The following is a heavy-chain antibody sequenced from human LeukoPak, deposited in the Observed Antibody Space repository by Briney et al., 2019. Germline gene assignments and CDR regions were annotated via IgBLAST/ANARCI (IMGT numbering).Heavy chain of an antibody. Sequence: ASVKVSCKASGYTFSGYYIHWVRLAPGLGLEWMGWITPNSGGTNYAQRFQGRVTMTRDTFINTAYLELSRLRSGDTGVYYCARVGLELPIDYWGQGTLVTVSS. J-gene: IGHJ4*02. CDR1: GYTFSGYY. V-gene: IGHV1-2*02. CDR2: ITPNSGGT. CDR3: ARVGLELPIDY. D-gene: IGHD1-26*01.